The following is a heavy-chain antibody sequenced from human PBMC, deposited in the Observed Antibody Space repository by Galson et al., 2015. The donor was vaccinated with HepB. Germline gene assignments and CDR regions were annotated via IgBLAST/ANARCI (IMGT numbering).Heavy chain of an antibody. Sequence: SLRLSCAASGFTFSSYAMHWVRQAPGKGLEWVAVISYDGSNKYYADSVKGRFTISRDNSKNTLYLQMNSLRAEDTAVYYCARGRRPVSVGELLSFSYWGQGTLVTVSS. CDR2: ISYDGSNK. CDR1: GFTFSSYA. D-gene: IGHD3-10*01. J-gene: IGHJ4*02. CDR3: ARGRRPVSVGELLSFSY. V-gene: IGHV3-30*04.